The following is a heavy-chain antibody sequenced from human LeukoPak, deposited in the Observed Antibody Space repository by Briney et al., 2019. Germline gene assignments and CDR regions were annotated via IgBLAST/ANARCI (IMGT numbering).Heavy chain of an antibody. CDR1: GGSFSGYY. V-gene: IGHV4-34*01. J-gene: IGHJ5*02. D-gene: IGHD3-3*01. Sequence: PSETLSLTCAVYGGSFSGYYWSWIRQPPGKGLEWIGEINHSGSTNYNPSLKSRVTISADTSKNQFSLKLSSVTAADTAVYYCARVYDFWSGYLENWFDPWGQGTLVTVSS. CDR2: INHSGST. CDR3: ARVYDFWSGYLENWFDP.